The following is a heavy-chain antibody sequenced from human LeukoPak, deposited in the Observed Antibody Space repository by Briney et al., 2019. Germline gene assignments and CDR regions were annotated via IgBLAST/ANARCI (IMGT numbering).Heavy chain of an antibody. CDR2: ISGSGGST. CDR1: GFTFSSYA. V-gene: IGHV3-23*01. J-gene: IGHJ4*02. CDR3: VTPKTIVVVINDDFDY. Sequence: SGGSLRLSCAASGFTFSSYAMSWVRQAPGKGLEWVSAISGSGGSTYYADSVKGRFTISRDNSKNTLYLQMNSLRAEDTAVYYCVTPKTIVVVINDDFDYWGQGTLVTVSS. D-gene: IGHD3-22*01.